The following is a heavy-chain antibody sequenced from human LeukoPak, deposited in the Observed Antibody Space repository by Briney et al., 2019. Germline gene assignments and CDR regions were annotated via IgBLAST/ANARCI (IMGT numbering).Heavy chain of an antibody. D-gene: IGHD2-2*01. CDR2: ISGSGGST. V-gene: IGHV3-23*01. Sequence: GGSLRLSCAASGFTFSSYAMSWVRQAPGKGLEWVSAISGSGGSTYYADSVKGRFTISRDNSKNTLYLQMNSLRAEDTAVYYCAKLGDCSSSSCYPRTPIDYWGQGTLVTVSS. J-gene: IGHJ4*02. CDR1: GFTFSSYA. CDR3: AKLGDCSSSSCYPRTPIDY.